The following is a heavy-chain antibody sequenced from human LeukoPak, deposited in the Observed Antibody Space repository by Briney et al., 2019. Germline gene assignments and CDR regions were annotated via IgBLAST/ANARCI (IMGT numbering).Heavy chain of an antibody. Sequence: SETLSLTCAVHGGSFSGYYWSWIRQPPGKGLEWIGEINHSGSTDYNPSLKSRVTISVDTSKNQFSLKLSSVTAADTAVYYCAGHHPRNTVDFWGQGTLVTVSS. V-gene: IGHV4-34*01. CDR1: GGSFSGYY. CDR2: INHSGST. D-gene: IGHD2/OR15-2a*01. J-gene: IGHJ4*02. CDR3: AGHHPRNTVDF.